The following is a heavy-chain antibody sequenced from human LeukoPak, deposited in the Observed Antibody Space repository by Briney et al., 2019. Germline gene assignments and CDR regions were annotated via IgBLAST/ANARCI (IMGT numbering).Heavy chain of an antibody. V-gene: IGHV4-39*07. CDR3: GRGAYCGGDCYYYFDY. CDR2: INYSGST. CDR1: GGSIRSSSYY. Sequence: SETLSLTCTVSGGSIRSSSYYWGWIRQPPGKGLEWIGSINYSGSTYYNPSLKSPVTISVDTSKNQFSLKLSSVTAADTAVYYCGRGAYCGGDCYYYFDYWGQGTLVTVSS. J-gene: IGHJ4*02. D-gene: IGHD2-21*02.